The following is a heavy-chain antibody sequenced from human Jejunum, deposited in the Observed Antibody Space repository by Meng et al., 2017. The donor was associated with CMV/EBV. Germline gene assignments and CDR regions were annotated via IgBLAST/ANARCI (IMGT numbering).Heavy chain of an antibody. V-gene: IGHV1-8*01. CDR2: MNPSRGIT. CDR3: ARGIEAGLDY. D-gene: IGHD5-12*01. Sequence: QVQLVQSGAEVKKSGASVKVSCKASGYTFTSLDINWVRQATGQGPEWMGWMNPSRGITAYAQKFQGRVTMTRDTSIDTAYMELTSLKSEDTAIYYCARGIEAGLDYWGQGTLVTVSS. J-gene: IGHJ4*02. CDR1: GYTFTSLD.